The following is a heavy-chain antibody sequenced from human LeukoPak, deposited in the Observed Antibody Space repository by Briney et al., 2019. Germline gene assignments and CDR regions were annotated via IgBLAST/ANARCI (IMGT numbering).Heavy chain of an antibody. CDR2: MNPNSGNT. CDR3: ARGLGGCQPLNWFDP. D-gene: IGHD6-19*01. CDR1: GYTFTSYD. V-gene: IGHV1-8*01. Sequence: ASVKVSCKASGYTFTSYDINWVRQAPGQGLEWMGWMNPNSGNTGYAQKFQGRVTMTRNTSISTAYMELSSLRSEDTAVYYCARGLGGCQPLNWFDPWGQGTLVTVSS. J-gene: IGHJ5*02.